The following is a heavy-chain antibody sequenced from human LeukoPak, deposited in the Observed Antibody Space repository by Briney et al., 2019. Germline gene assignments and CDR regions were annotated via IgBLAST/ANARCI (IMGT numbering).Heavy chain of an antibody. D-gene: IGHD3-22*01. CDR3: ARRGLRRYYDSSGPNWFDP. CDR2: IYPGVSDT. J-gene: IGHJ5*02. Sequence: GESLKISCKGSGYSFTSYWIGWVRQMPGKGLEWMGIIYPGVSDTRYSPSFQGQVTISADKSISTAYLQWSSLKASDTAMYYCARRGLRRYYDSSGPNWFDPWGQGTLVTVSS. V-gene: IGHV5-51*01. CDR1: GYSFTSYW.